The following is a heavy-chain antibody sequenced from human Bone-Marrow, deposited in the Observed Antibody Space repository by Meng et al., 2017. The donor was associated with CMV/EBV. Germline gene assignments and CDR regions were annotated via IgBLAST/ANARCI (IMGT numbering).Heavy chain of an antibody. CDR1: GFTFSSYS. D-gene: IGHD4-23*01. Sequence: GESLKISCAASGFTFSSYSMNWVRQAPGKGLEWVSSISSSSSYICYADSVKGRFTISRDNAKNSLYLQMNSLRAEDTAVYYCARDFWDQAIGATVVTPSVVWGQGTLVTVSS. V-gene: IGHV3-21*01. J-gene: IGHJ4*02. CDR3: ARDFWDQAIGATVVTPSVV. CDR2: ISSSSSYI.